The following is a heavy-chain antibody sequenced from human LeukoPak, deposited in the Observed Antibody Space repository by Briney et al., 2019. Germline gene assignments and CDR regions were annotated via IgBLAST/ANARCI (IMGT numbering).Heavy chain of an antibody. CDR1: GFTFSSYA. Sequence: AGGSLRLSCAASGFTFSSYAMSWVRQAPGKGLEWVSAISGSGGSTYYADSVKGRFTISRDNSKNTLYLQMNSLRAEDTAVYYCAKWGYHDYSLYNWFDPWGQGTLVTVSS. CDR3: AKWGYHDYSLYNWFDP. D-gene: IGHD4-11*01. V-gene: IGHV3-23*01. J-gene: IGHJ5*02. CDR2: ISGSGGST.